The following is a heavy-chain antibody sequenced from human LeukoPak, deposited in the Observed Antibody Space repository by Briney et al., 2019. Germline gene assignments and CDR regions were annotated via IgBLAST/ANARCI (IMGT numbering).Heavy chain of an antibody. V-gene: IGHV3-23*01. CDR2: ISGSGGST. CDR3: AKAPYYYDSSGYYKD. J-gene: IGHJ4*02. D-gene: IGHD3-22*01. CDR1: GFTFSSYA. Sequence: GGSLRLSCAASGFTFSSYAMSWVRQAPGKGLEWVSAISGSGGSTYYADSVKGRFTISRDNSKNTLYLQMNSLRAEDTAVYYCAKAPYYYDSSGYYKDWGQGTLVTVSS.